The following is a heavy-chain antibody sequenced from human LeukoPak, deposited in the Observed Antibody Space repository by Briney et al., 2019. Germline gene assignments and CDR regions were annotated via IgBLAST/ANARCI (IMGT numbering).Heavy chain of an antibody. Sequence: GASLQISCAASGFTFSSYWMSWVRPAPGKGLEWVANIKQDGSEKYYVVSVKGRFTISRDNAKNSLYLQMNSLRAEDTAVYYCASFPFHWGQGTLVTVSS. V-gene: IGHV3-7*01. CDR1: GFTFSSYW. CDR3: ASFPFH. J-gene: IGHJ4*02. CDR2: IKQDGSEK. D-gene: IGHD2-21*01.